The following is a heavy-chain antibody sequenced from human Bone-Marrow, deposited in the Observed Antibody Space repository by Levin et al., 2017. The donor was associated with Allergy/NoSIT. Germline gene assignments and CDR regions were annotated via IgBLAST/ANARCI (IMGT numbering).Heavy chain of an antibody. CDR2: IYHSGST. Sequence: SETLSLTCAVSGYSISSGYYWGWIRQPPGKGLEWIGSIYHSGSTYYNPSLKSRVTISVDTSKNQFSLKLSSVTAADTAVYYCAGIGTLAVAGVHYWGQGTLVTVSS. CDR3: AGIGTLAVAGVHY. J-gene: IGHJ4*02. CDR1: GYSISSGYY. V-gene: IGHV4-38-2*01. D-gene: IGHD6-19*01.